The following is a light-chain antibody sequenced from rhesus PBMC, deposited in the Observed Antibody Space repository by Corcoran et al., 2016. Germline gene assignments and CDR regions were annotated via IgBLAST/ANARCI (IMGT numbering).Light chain of an antibody. V-gene: IGLV2-19*02. Sequence: QAAPTQSPSVSGSAGQSATIFCTGTSSDIGYYNAVSWYQQHPGKAPKLMIYEVSKRPSGVSDRFSGSKSGNTASLPISGLQAEDGADYYCSSYAGSGTYIFGVGTRLTVL. CDR1: SSDIGYYNA. J-gene: IGLJ1*01. CDR3: SSYAGSGTYI. CDR2: EVS.